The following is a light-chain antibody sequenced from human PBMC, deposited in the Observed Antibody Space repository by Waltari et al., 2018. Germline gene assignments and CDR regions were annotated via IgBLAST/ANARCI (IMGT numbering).Light chain of an antibody. CDR3: QQSFSTPLT. J-gene: IGKJ4*01. V-gene: IGKV1-39*01. Sequence: DIQMTQSPSSLSASLGDSVTITCRASQSISSYLNWYQQKPGVAPKLLIYAAYSLRNGVPSRFSGSGSGTDFSLTISSLQPEDFATYYCQQSFSTPLTFGGGTKVEIK. CDR1: QSISSY. CDR2: AAY.